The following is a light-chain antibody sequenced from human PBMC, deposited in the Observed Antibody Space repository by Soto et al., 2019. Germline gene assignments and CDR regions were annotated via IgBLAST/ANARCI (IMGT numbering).Light chain of an antibody. CDR2: EVN. CDR1: SSDVGGYNY. Sequence: QSVLTQPASVSGSLGQSITISCTGTSSDVGGYNYVSWYQQHPGKAPTLMIYEVNNRPSGVSNRFSGSKSGNTASLTISGLRAEDEAEYYCSSYTSSSTLCVFGTGTKVTVL. V-gene: IGLV2-14*01. J-gene: IGLJ1*01. CDR3: SSYTSSSTLCV.